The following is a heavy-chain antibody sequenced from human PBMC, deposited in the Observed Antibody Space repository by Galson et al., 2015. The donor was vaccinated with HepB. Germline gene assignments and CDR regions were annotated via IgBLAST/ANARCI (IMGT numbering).Heavy chain of an antibody. CDR3: ARDQGEPHRLDY. D-gene: IGHD1-26*01. CDR1: GFIFESYG. Sequence: SLRLSCAASGFIFESYGMSWVRQVPGKGLEWVSGINWSGDSTGYADSVKGRFIISRDNAKNSLYLQIKSLRADDTALYYCARDQGEPHRLDYWGQGTLVTVSS. J-gene: IGHJ4*02. CDR2: INWSGDST. V-gene: IGHV3-20*04.